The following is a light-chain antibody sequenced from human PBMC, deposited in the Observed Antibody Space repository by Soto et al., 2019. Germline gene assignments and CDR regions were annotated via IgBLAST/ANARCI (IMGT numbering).Light chain of an antibody. V-gene: IGKV2-28*01. CDR2: LGS. CDR3: MQALQNPT. CDR1: QTLLHSNGYNY. J-gene: IGKJ4*01. Sequence: DIVMTQSPLSLPVAPGEPASISCRSSQTLLHSNGYNYLDWYLQKPGQSPQLLIYLGSSRASGVPDRFSGSGSGTDFTLKISRVEAEDVGVYYCMQALQNPTLSGGTKVDI.